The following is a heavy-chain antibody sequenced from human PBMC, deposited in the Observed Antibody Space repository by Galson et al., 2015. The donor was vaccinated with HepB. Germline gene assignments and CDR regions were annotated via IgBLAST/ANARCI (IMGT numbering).Heavy chain of an antibody. Sequence: SLRLSCAASGFTFSNAWMSWVRQAPGKGLEWVGRIKSKTDGGTTDYAAPVKGRFTISRDDPKNTLYLQMNSLKTEDTAVYYCTTAYSSSWDPFDYWGQGTLVTVSS. D-gene: IGHD6-13*01. V-gene: IGHV3-15*01. CDR1: GFTFSNAW. J-gene: IGHJ4*02. CDR2: IKSKTDGGTT. CDR3: TTAYSSSWDPFDY.